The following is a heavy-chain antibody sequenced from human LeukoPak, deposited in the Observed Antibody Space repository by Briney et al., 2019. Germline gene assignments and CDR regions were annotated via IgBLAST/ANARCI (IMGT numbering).Heavy chain of an antibody. Sequence: PGGSLRLSCAASGFTFSSYSMNWVRQAPGKGLEWVSSISISSSYIYYADSVKGRVTISRDNAKNSLYLQMNSLRAEDTAVYYCARDGDYYDSRGDDFDIWGQGAMVTVAS. J-gene: IGHJ3*02. V-gene: IGHV3-21*01. D-gene: IGHD3-22*01. CDR3: ARDGDYYDSRGDDFDI. CDR1: GFTFSSYS. CDR2: ISISSSYI.